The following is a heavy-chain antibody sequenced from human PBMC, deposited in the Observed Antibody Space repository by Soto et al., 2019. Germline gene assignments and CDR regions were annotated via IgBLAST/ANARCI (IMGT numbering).Heavy chain of an antibody. CDR2: ISYDGSNK. CDR3: AKDLHHYDILDYFDY. Sequence: QVQLVESGGGVVQPGRSLRLSCAASGFTFSSYGMHWVRQAPGKGLEWVAVISYDGSNKYYADSVKGRFTISRDNSKNTLYLQMNSLRAEDTAVYYCAKDLHHYDILDYFDYWGQGTLVTVSS. J-gene: IGHJ4*02. V-gene: IGHV3-30*18. D-gene: IGHD3-9*01. CDR1: GFTFSSYG.